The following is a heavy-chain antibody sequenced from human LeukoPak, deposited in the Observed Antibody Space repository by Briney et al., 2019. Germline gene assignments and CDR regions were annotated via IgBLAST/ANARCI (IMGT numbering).Heavy chain of an antibody. Sequence: ASVKVSCKASGGTFNSYAISWVRQAPGQGLEWMGGFDPEDGETIYAQKLQGRVTMTEDTSTDTAYMELSSLRSEDAAVYYCARRAGAYSHPYDYWGQGTLVTVSS. V-gene: IGHV1-24*01. CDR3: ARRAGAYSHPYDY. J-gene: IGHJ4*02. CDR1: GGTFNSYA. CDR2: FDPEDGET. D-gene: IGHD4/OR15-4a*01.